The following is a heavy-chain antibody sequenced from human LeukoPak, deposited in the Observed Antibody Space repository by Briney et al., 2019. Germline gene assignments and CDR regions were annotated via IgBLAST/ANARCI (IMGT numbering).Heavy chain of an antibody. D-gene: IGHD2-8*01. J-gene: IGHJ1*01. V-gene: IGHV1-18*01. Sequence: ASVKVSCKASGYTFTSYGIIWVRQAPGQGLEWMGWISPYNGNTNYAQKLQGRVTMTTDTSTSTAYKELRSLRSDDTAVYYCASCHCTNGVCYGECEYFQHWGQGTLVTVSS. CDR3: ASCHCTNGVCYGECEYFQH. CDR2: ISPYNGNT. CDR1: GYTFTSYG.